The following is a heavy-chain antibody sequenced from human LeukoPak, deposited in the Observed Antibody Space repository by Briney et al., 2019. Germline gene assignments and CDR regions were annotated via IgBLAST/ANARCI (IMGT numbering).Heavy chain of an antibody. J-gene: IGHJ4*02. CDR1: GYTFTDYH. D-gene: IGHD4-23*01. CDR3: ARRGVNLEFDY. Sequence: ASVKVSCKASGYTFTDYHMHWVRQPPGQGLEWMGWINPNSGDTNYAQKFQGRVTKTRDTSITTVYMELSRLRSDDTALYYCARRGVNLEFDYWGQGALVTVSS. CDR2: INPNSGDT. V-gene: IGHV1-2*02.